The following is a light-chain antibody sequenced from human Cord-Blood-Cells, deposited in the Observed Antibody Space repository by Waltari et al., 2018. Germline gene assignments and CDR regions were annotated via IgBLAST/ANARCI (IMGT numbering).Light chain of an antibody. CDR1: QSVSSY. CDR2: DAS. CDR3: QQRSNWLPIT. J-gene: IGKJ5*01. Sequence: EIVLTQSPATLSLSPGERATLSCRASQSVSSYLAWYQQKPGQAPRLLIYDASNRATCIPARFSGSGSGTDFTLTISSLEPEDFAVYYCQQRSNWLPITFGQGTRLEIK. V-gene: IGKV3-11*01.